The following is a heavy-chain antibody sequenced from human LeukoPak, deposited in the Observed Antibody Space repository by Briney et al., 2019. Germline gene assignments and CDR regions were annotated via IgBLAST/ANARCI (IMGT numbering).Heavy chain of an antibody. D-gene: IGHD6-13*01. CDR1: GFTFNTYS. J-gene: IGHJ4*02. CDR3: ALGAPIPYSSSWNY. V-gene: IGHV3-21*04. Sequence: GGSLRLSCAASGFTFNTYSMSWVRQAPGKGLEWVSIISRTSESIFYADSVKGRFTISRDNAKNSLYLQMNGLRAEDTAVYYCALGAPIPYSSSWNYWGQGTLVTVSS. CDR2: ISRTSESI.